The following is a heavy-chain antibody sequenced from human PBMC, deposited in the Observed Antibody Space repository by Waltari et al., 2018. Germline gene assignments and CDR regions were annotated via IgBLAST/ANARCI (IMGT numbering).Heavy chain of an antibody. CDR1: GGSFSGYY. CDR3: ARDGTASGV. J-gene: IGHJ6*02. D-gene: IGHD1-1*01. CDR2: ISSSSSTI. V-gene: IGHV3-11*04. Sequence: QVQLQQWGAGLLKPSETLTLTCAVYGGSFSGYYWSWIRQAPGKGLEWVSYISSSSSTIYYADSVKGRFTISRDNAKNSLYLQMNSLRAEDTAVYYCARDGTASGVWGQGTTVTVSS.